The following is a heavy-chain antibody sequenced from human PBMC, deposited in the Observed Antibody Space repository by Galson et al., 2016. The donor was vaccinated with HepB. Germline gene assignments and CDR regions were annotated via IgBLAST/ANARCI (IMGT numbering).Heavy chain of an antibody. CDR2: IIPLYGTT. V-gene: IGHV1-69*13. J-gene: IGHJ6*02. CDR1: GGTFNSYA. D-gene: IGHD5-24*01. Sequence: SVKVSCKASGGTFNSYALSWVRQAPGQGLEWMGGIIPLYGTTNYAQKFQGRVTITADESTSTAYMELSSLRSEDTAVYYCARVRDGYNKYYHYGLDVWGQGTTITVSS. CDR3: ARVRDGYNKYYHYGLDV.